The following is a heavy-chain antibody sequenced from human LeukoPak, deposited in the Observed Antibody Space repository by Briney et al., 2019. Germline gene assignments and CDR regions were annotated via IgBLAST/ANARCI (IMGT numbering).Heavy chain of an antibody. CDR2: ISSSSSTI. J-gene: IGHJ4*02. Sequence: GGSLRLSCAASGFTFSSYSMNWVRQAPGKGLEWVSYISSSSSTIYYADSVKGRFTISRDNAKNSLYLQMNSLRAEDTAVYCCAREGGYCGGDRYLDYWGQGTLVTVSS. D-gene: IGHD2-21*02. V-gene: IGHV3-48*04. CDR1: GFTFSSYS. CDR3: AREGGYCGGDRYLDY.